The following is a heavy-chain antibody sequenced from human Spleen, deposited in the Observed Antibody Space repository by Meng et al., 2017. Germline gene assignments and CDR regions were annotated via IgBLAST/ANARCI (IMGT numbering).Heavy chain of an antibody. CDR3: ERVPTTMAHHFDH. J-gene: IGHJ4*02. CDR2: IKNSWST. CDR1: GGSFIEYH. V-gene: IGHV4-34*01. Sequence: LRLQQWRDGLLKLLASLSLTRLVCGGSFIEYHWSWRRRPQGKGLECIGEIKNSWSTNYKPSLKSRASISVNTTQNNLSLKLSSVTAADSAVYYCERVPTTMAHHFDHWGQGTLVTVSS. D-gene: IGHD4-11*01.